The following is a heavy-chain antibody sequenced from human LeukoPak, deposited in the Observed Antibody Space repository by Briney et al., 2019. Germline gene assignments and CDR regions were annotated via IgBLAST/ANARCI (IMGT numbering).Heavy chain of an antibody. CDR2: ISRSGDT. Sequence: GVSLRLSCAASGFTFNNYATSWVRQAPGKGLEWVSGISRSGDTYYADSVKGRFTISRDNSKNTLYLQMNSLRPEDTAVYYCARDHTSTWYTIDYWGQGSLVTVSS. CDR1: GFTFNNYA. CDR3: ARDHTSTWYTIDY. J-gene: IGHJ4*02. V-gene: IGHV3-23*01. D-gene: IGHD6-13*01.